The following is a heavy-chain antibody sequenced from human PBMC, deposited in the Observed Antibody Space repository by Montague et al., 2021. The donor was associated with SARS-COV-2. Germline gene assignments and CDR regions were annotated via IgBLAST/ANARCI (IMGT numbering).Heavy chain of an antibody. J-gene: IGHJ4*02. CDR1: GFSFSDYY. CDR2: ITGGGKST. D-gene: IGHD2-2*01. Sequence: SLRLSCAASGFSFSDYYMSWIRQAPGKGLEWISYITGGGKSTYYADSVKGRFTISRDNSKKTLYLQMNSLIVDDTAVYYCARDRDYQLLLGGPAAGGQGTLVTVAP. V-gene: IGHV3-11*01. CDR3: ARDRDYQLLLGGPAA.